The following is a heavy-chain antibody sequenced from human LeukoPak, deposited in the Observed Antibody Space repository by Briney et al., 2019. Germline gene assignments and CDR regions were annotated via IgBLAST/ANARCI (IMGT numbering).Heavy chain of an antibody. CDR1: GYTFTGYY. Sequence: ASVKVSCKTSGYTFTGYYIQWVRQAPGQGLEWMGYINPDSGGTNYAQEFQGRVTMTRDTSISTAYMELSRLRSDDTAVYYCARVYDFWSGGGYYFDYWGQGTLVTVSS. D-gene: IGHD3-3*01. V-gene: IGHV1-2*02. CDR3: ARVYDFWSGGGYYFDY. CDR2: INPDSGGT. J-gene: IGHJ4*02.